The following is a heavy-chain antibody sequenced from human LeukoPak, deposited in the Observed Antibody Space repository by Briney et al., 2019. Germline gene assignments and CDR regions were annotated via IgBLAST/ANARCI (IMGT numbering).Heavy chain of an antibody. J-gene: IGHJ4*02. CDR1: GFTFSSYE. D-gene: IGHD5-18*01. CDR3: AREEYSYGFEISTGTNPRPPPS. CDR2: ISSSGSTI. V-gene: IGHV3-48*03. Sequence: GGSLRLSCAASGFTFSSYEMNWVRQAPGKGLEWVSYISSSGSTIYYADSVKGRFTISRDNAKNSLYLQMNSLRAEDTAVYYCAREEYSYGFEISTGTNPRPPPSWVQGTLVTVSS.